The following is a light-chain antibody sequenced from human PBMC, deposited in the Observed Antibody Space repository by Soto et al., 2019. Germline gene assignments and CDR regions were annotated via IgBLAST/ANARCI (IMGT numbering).Light chain of an antibody. CDR1: RTDVGGYNY. Sequence: QSVLTQPRSVSGSPGQSVTISCTGTRTDVGGYNYVSWYQQHPGKVPKLMLYDVSKRPSGVPDRFSGSKSGNTASLTISGLQAEDEADYYCGSYSGRDTLSVFGSGTKLTVL. CDR3: GSYSGRDTLSV. J-gene: IGLJ1*01. V-gene: IGLV2-11*01. CDR2: DVS.